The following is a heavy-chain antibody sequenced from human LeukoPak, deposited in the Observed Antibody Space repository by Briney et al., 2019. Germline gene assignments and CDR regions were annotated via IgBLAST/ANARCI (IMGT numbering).Heavy chain of an antibody. D-gene: IGHD5-18*01. CDR3: ARDPGIQLWSYYFDY. V-gene: IGHV3-21*01. CDR2: INRSGSYI. CDR1: GFTFSTYS. Sequence: GSLRLSCAASGFTFSTYSMNWVRRAPGKGLEWVSSINRSGSYIFYADSVKGRFTISRDNTRNSLYLQMNSLRAEDTAVYYCARDPGIQLWSYYFDYWGPGTLVTVSS. J-gene: IGHJ4*02.